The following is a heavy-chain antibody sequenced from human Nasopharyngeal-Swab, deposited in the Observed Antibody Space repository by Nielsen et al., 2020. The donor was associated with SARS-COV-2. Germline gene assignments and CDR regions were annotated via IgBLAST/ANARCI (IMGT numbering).Heavy chain of an antibody. CDR1: GFTFSTYW. J-gene: IGHJ4*02. V-gene: IGHV3-74*01. CDR2: IDTDGTIT. Sequence: GGSLSLSCAASGFTFSTYWMHWVRQSPGKGLLWVARIDTDGTITDYADSVKGRFTISRDNAKNTRYLQMNSLKAEDTAVYYCARDVGGRDNYWGQGTLVTVSS. CDR3: ARDVGGRDNY. D-gene: IGHD1-26*01.